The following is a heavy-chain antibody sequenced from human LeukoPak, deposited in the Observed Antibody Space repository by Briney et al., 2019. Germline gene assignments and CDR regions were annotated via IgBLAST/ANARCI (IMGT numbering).Heavy chain of an antibody. V-gene: IGHV3-48*03. J-gene: IGHJ4*01. D-gene: IGHD3-9*01. CDR1: GFTFTSHD. Sequence: PGGSLRLSCAASGFTFTSHDMNWVRQAPGKGLEWLAYISDAGNTVYYADSVKGRFTISRDNAKNSLSLQMNSLRAEDTALYYCARGGGDDILTHFDYWGQGTLVTVSS. CDR2: ISDAGNTV. CDR3: ARGGGDDILTHFDY.